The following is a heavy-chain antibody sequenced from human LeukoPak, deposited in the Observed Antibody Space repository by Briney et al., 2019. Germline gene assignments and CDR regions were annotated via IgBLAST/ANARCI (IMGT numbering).Heavy chain of an antibody. V-gene: IGHV4-34*01. J-gene: IGHJ4*02. CDR2: INHSGST. CDR1: GGSFSGYY. CDR3: ARVKASRRSSSWLDY. Sequence: SETLSLTCAVYGGSFSGYYWSWIRQPPGKGLEWIGEINHSGSTNYNPSLKSRVTISVDTSKNQFSLKLSSVTAADTAVYYCARVKASRRSSSWLDYWGQGTLVTVSS. D-gene: IGHD6-13*01.